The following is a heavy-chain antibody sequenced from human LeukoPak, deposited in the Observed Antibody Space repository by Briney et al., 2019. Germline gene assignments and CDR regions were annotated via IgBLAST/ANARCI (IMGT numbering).Heavy chain of an antibody. Sequence: PGGSLRLSCSASGFVFSDYPLHWIRQSPGKGPEWVAVISFDGSHQYYADSVKGRFTISRDNSKNTLYLQMNSLRAEDTAVYYCARDEEVEMATIKIDYWGQGTLVTVSS. D-gene: IGHD5-24*01. J-gene: IGHJ4*02. CDR1: GFVFSDYP. CDR3: ARDEEVEMATIKIDY. CDR2: ISFDGSHQ. V-gene: IGHV3-30*07.